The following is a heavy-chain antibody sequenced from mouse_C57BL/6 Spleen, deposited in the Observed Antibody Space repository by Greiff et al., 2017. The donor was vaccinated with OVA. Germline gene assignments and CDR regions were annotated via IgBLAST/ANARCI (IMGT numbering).Heavy chain of an antibody. V-gene: IGHV1-69*01. D-gene: IGHD1-1*01. Sequence: VQLQQSGAELVMPGASVKLSCKASGYTFTSYWMHWVKQRPGQGLEWIGEIDPSDSYTNYNQKFKGKSTLTVDKSSSTAYMQLSSLTSEDSAVYYCARSPTRYAMDYWGQGTSVTVSS. CDR3: ARSPTRYAMDY. J-gene: IGHJ4*01. CDR1: GYTFTSYW. CDR2: IDPSDSYT.